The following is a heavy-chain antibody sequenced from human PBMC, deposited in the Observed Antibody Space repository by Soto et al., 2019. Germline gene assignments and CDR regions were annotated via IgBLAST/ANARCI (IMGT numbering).Heavy chain of an antibody. CDR2: IYYTGST. D-gene: IGHD5-18*01. CDR1: GGSISSYY. Sequence: SETLSLTCTVSGGSISSYYWSWIRQPPGKGLKWIGYIYYTGSTNYNPSLKSRVTISVDTSKNQCSLKLSSVTAADTAVYYFARGSRYSYGYDVHYYYYMDVWGKGTTVTVSS. V-gene: IGHV4-59*01. J-gene: IGHJ6*03. CDR3: ARGSRYSYGYDVHYYYYMDV.